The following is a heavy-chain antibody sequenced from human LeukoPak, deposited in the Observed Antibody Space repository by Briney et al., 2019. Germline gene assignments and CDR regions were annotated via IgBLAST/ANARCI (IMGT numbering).Heavy chain of an antibody. CDR1: GFPFSDFS. CDR3: AKQSYARSLGE. J-gene: IGHJ4*02. Sequence: GGSLRLSCASSGFPFSDFSMSWVRQAPGKGLEWISTTNSGGSSSDYAESVKGRFTISRDNSKNTLYLQMSSLRVEDTAMYYCAKQSYARSLGEGGPGTLVTVSS. CDR2: TNSGGSSS. V-gene: IGHV3-23*01. D-gene: IGHD2-8*01.